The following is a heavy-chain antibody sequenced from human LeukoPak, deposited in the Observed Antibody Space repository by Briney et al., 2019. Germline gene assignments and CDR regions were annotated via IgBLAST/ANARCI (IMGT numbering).Heavy chain of an antibody. CDR1: GFNFSSYW. J-gene: IGHJ4*02. CDR3: AREGGDIADTGFDY. V-gene: IGHV3-7*01. D-gene: IGHD2-15*01. CDR2: IEEDGSEE. Sequence: GGSLRLSCAASGFNFSSYWMSWVRQAPGKGLEWVANIEEDGSEEYYVDSVKGRFTISRDNAKNSLYMQMNSLRAEDTAVYYCAREGGDIADTGFDYWGQGTLVTVSS.